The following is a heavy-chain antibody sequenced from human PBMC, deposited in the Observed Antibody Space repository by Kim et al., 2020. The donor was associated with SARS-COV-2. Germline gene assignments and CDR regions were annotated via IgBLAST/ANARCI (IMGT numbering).Heavy chain of an antibody. J-gene: IGHJ4*02. CDR3: AKDSDDYVQRIIFDS. Sequence: GGSLRLSCAASGFTFSSYAMTWVRQAPGKGLEWVSGISGDGRTTFYADSVKGRFTISRDNSRNTLYLQMNGLRVEDTAIYYCAKDSDDYVQRIIFDSWGQGTLVTVSS. CDR1: GFTFSSYA. CDR2: ISGDGRTT. D-gene: IGHD4-17*01. V-gene: IGHV3-23*01.